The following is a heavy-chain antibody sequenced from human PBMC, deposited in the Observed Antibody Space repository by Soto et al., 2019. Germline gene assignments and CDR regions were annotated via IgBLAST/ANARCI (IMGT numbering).Heavy chain of an antibody. CDR1: GFTFSSYA. J-gene: IGHJ4*02. D-gene: IGHD3-22*01. CDR2: ICGSGGST. CDR3: AKEAIRPGIRDDSSGYYCSSLAGYFDY. Sequence: EVQLLESGGGLVQPGGSLRLSCAASGFTFSSYAMTWVRQAPGKGLEWVSAICGSGGSTYYADSVKGRFTISRDNSKNTLNLQMNSLRAEYTAVYYCAKEAIRPGIRDDSSGYYCSSLAGYFDYWGQGTLVTVSS. V-gene: IGHV3-23*01.